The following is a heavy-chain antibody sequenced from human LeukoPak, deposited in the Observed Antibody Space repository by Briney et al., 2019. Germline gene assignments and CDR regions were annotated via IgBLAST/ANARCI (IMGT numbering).Heavy chain of an antibody. CDR3: ARDQSSGWLYYYYGMDV. Sequence: SETLSLTCTVSGGSISSSTYYWGWIRQPPGKGLEWIGSIYYSGSTYYNPSLKSRVTISVDTSKNQFSLKLSSVTAADTAVYYCARDQSSGWLYYYYGMDVWGQGTTVTVSS. CDR1: GGSISSSTYY. J-gene: IGHJ6*02. V-gene: IGHV4-39*07. CDR2: IYYSGST. D-gene: IGHD6-19*01.